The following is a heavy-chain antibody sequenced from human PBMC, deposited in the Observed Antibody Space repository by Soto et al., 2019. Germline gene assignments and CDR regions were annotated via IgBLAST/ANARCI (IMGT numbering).Heavy chain of an antibody. J-gene: IGHJ4*02. V-gene: IGHV3-7*01. CDR2: IKQDGSEK. Sequence: GGSLRLCCAASGFTFSSYWMSWVRQAPGKGLEWVANIKQDGSEKYYVDSVKGRFTISRDNAKNSLYLQMNSLRAEDTAVYYCARGEGSLTSRSYYFDYWGQGTLVTVSS. CDR3: ARGEGSLTSRSYYFDY. D-gene: IGHD1-26*01. CDR1: GFTFSSYW.